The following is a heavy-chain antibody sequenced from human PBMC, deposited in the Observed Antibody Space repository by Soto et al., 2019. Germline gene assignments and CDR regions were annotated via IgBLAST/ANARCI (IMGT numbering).Heavy chain of an antibody. CDR1: GYTFSTDY. D-gene: IGHD4-4*01. J-gene: IGHJ4*02. CDR2: INPSGGST. V-gene: IGHV1-46*01. CDR3: ARYDYNGYYFDY. Sequence: ASVKVSCKASGYTFSTDYRHWVRQAPGQGYEWMGIINPSGGSTTYAQKFQGRVTMTRDTSTTTVYMELSSLKSEDTAVYYCARYDYNGYYFDYWGQGTLVTVSS.